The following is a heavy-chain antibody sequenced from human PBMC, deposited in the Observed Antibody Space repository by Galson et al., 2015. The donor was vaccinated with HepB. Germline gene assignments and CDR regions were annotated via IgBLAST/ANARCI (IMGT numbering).Heavy chain of an antibody. V-gene: IGHV4-34*01. Sequence: SETLSLTCAVYGGSFSGYYWSWIRQPPGKGLEWIGEINHSGSTNYNPSLKSRVTISVDTSKNQFSLKLSSVTAADTAVYYGARGKKYQLPKNWFDPWGQGTLVTVSS. CDR1: GGSFSGYY. CDR3: ARGKKYQLPKNWFDP. CDR2: INHSGST. D-gene: IGHD2-2*01. J-gene: IGHJ5*02.